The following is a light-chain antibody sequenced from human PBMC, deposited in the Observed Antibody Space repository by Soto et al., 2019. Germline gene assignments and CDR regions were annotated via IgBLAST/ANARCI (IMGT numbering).Light chain of an antibody. CDR3: QSYDSSLIYV. Sequence: QSVLTQPPSVSGAPGQRVTISCTGSSSNIGAGYDVHWYQQLPGTAPKLLIDGNINRPSGVPDRFSGSQSGTSASLAITGLQAEDETDYYCQSYDSSLIYVFGTGTKVTVL. CDR2: GNI. J-gene: IGLJ1*01. CDR1: SSNIGAGYD. V-gene: IGLV1-40*01.